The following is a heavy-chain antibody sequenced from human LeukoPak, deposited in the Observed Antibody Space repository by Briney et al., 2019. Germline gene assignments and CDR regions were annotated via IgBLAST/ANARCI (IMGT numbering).Heavy chain of an antibody. CDR1: GVTFSSYG. V-gene: IGHV3-30*18. CDR3: AKDRLGSGSYHYGMDV. D-gene: IGHD3-10*02. CDR2: ISYDGSNK. Sequence: GGSLRLSCAASGVTFSSYGMHWVRQAPGKGLEWVAVISYDGSNKYYADSVKGRFTISRDNSKNTLYLQMNSLRAEDTAVYYCAKDRLGSGSYHYGMDVWGQGTTVTVSS. J-gene: IGHJ6*02.